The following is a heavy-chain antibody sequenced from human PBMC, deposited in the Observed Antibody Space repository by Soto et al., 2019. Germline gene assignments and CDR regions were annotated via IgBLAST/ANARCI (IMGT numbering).Heavy chain of an antibody. D-gene: IGHD5-12*01. CDR1: GFTFGRSG. CDR2: IWFDGSKK. Sequence: QVQMVESVGGVVQPGTSLRLSCVASGFTFGRSGMHWVRQAPGGELEWVAIIWFDGSKKYYADSVKGRLTVSRDNSKNTLYLQMDSLRGDDTAVYYCARDLNTGYIDYWGQGTLVTVSS. V-gene: IGHV3-33*01. CDR3: ARDLNTGYIDY. J-gene: IGHJ4*02.